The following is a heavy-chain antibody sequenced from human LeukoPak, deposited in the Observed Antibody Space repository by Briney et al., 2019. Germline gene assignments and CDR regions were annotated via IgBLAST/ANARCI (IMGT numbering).Heavy chain of an antibody. D-gene: IGHD6-19*01. CDR1: GDSISSYY. CDR3: ARDKQWLAPYGMDV. J-gene: IGHJ6*02. Sequence: SETLSLTCTVSGDSISSYYWSWIRQPPGKGLEWIGYIYYSGSTNYNPSLKSRVTISVDTSKNQFSLKLSSVTAADTAVYYCARDKQWLAPYGMDVWGQGTTVTVSS. V-gene: IGHV4-59*01. CDR2: IYYSGST.